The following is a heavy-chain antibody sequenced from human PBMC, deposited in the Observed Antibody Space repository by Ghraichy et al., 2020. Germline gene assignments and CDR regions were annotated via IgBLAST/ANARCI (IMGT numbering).Heavy chain of an antibody. Sequence: GGSLRLSCAASGFSFSSYAMHWVRQAPGKGLEHVSSITSNGGSTYYADSVKDRFIISRDNHKNMLYLQMVSLKGEDMAVYYCARDEAGYRSNWGQGTLVTVSS. CDR1: GFSFSSYA. J-gene: IGHJ1*01. CDR3: ARDEAGYRSN. CDR2: ITSNGGST. V-gene: IGHV3-64*02. D-gene: IGHD6-13*01.